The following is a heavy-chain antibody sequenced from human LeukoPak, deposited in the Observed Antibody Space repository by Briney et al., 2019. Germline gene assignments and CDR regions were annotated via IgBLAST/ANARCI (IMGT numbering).Heavy chain of an antibody. D-gene: IGHD6-13*01. CDR2: LSDSGGST. CDR3: AKGIQPLDQ. J-gene: IGHJ4*02. Sequence: PGGSLRLSCAASGFTFISYAMSWVRQAPGKGLEWVSALSDSGGSTYYADSLKGRFTISRDNSKNTLYLQMNSLRAEDTAVYYCAKGIQPLDQWGQGTLVTVSS. CDR1: GFTFISYA. V-gene: IGHV3-23*01.